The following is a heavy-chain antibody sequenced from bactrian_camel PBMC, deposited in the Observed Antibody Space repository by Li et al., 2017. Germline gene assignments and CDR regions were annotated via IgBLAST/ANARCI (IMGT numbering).Heavy chain of an antibody. CDR3: ALNRLGSSWCLTRRAADNY. J-gene: IGHJ4*01. CDR1: GYPVSTGC. V-gene: IGHV3S53*01. Sequence: QVQLVESGGGSVQAGGSLRLSCAASGYPVSTGCMGWFRQAPGKGREGVAVVATNGSAIYGEAVKGRFTISKDNAKNTLYLQMNSLEPEDTAMYYCALNRLGSSWCLTRRAADNYWGQGTQVTVS. CDR2: VATNGSA. D-gene: IGHD6*01.